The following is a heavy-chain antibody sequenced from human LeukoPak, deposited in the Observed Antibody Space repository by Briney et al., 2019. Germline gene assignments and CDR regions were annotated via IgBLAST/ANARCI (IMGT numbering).Heavy chain of an antibody. Sequence: GGSLRLSCAGSGFIFNNYAMHWVRQPPGKGLEWVSGISWNSGSIDYADSVKGRFTISRDNAKNSLYLQMNSLRVEDTAFFYCAKDNRRHYTSGPNPDSLHWGQGALVTVSS. J-gene: IGHJ4*02. V-gene: IGHV3-9*01. D-gene: IGHD6-19*01. CDR3: AKDNRRHYTSGPNPDSLH. CDR2: ISWNSGSI. CDR1: GFIFNNYA.